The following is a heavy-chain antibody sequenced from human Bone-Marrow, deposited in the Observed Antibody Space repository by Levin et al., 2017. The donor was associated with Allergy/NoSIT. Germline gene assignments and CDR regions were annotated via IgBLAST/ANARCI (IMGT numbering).Heavy chain of an antibody. CDR3: ARTSMTTVTVNWFDP. CDR1: GFTVSSNY. J-gene: IGHJ5*02. Sequence: GGSLRLSCAASGFTVSSNYMSWVRQAPGKGLEWVSVIYSGGSTYYADSVKGRFTISRDNSKNTLYLQMNSLRAEDTAVYYCARTSMTTVTVNWFDPWGQGTLVTVSS. CDR2: IYSGGST. D-gene: IGHD4-17*01. V-gene: IGHV3-53*01.